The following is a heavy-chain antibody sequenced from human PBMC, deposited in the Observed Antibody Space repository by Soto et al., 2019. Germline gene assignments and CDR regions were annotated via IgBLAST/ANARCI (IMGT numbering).Heavy chain of an antibody. D-gene: IGHD2-15*01. CDR2: IIPILGIA. V-gene: IGHV1-69*02. J-gene: IGHJ5*02. Sequence: QVQLVQSGAEVKKPGSSVKVSCKASGGTFSSYTISWVRQAPGQGLEWMGRIIPILGIANYAQKFQGRVTITAQKSPRTAHMELSSLRSEDTAVYYCATTGYCSGGSCYMAGWFDPWCQGTLVTVSS. CDR1: GGTFSSYT. CDR3: ATTGYCSGGSCYMAGWFDP.